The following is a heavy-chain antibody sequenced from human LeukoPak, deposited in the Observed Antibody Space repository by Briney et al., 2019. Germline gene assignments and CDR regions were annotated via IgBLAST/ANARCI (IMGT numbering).Heavy chain of an antibody. D-gene: IGHD3-9*01. J-gene: IGHJ4*02. CDR1: GGSISSGGYY. Sequence: SETLSLTCTVSGGSISSGGYYWSWIRQPPGKGLEWIGYIYHSGSTYYNPSLKSRVTISVDRSKNQFSLKLSSVTAADTAVYYCARANSRYYDILTGDYWGQGTLVTVSS. CDR2: IYHSGST. V-gene: IGHV4-30-2*01. CDR3: ARANSRYYDILTGDY.